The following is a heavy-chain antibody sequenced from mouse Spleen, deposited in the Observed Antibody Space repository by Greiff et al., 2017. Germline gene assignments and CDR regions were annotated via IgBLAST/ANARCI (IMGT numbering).Heavy chain of an antibody. Sequence: QVQLQQPGAELVKPGASVKLSCQASGYTFTSYWMQWVKPRPGQGLEWVGEIDPSDSYTNYNQKFKGKATLTVDPSSSTAYMQLSSLTSEDSAVYYCAREGNDYDGFAYWGQGTLVTVSA. CDR3: AREGNDYDGFAY. D-gene: IGHD2-4*01. CDR2: IDPSDSYT. CDR1: GYTFTSYW. J-gene: IGHJ3*01. V-gene: IGHV1-50*01.